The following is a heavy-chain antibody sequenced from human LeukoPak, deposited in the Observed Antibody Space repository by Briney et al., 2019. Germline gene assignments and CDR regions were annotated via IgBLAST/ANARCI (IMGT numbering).Heavy chain of an antibody. V-gene: IGHV3-33*06. Sequence: GRSLRLSCAASGFTFSSYGMHWVRQAPGKGLEWVAVIWYDGSNKYYADSVKGRFTISRDNSKNTLYLQMNSLRAEDTAVYYCAKSSGGRRPIDYWGQGTLVTVSS. CDR1: GFTFSSYG. CDR2: IWYDGSNK. CDR3: AKSSGGRRPIDY. J-gene: IGHJ4*02. D-gene: IGHD1-26*01.